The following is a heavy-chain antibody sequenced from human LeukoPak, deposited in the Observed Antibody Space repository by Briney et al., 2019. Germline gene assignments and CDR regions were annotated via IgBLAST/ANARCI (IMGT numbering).Heavy chain of an antibody. D-gene: IGHD6-13*01. J-gene: IGHJ6*03. CDR1: GFTFDDYT. Sequence: GGSLRLSRAASGFTFDDYTMHWVRQAPGKGLEWVSLISWDGGSTYYADSVKGRFTISRDNSKNSLYLQMNSLRTEDTALYYCAKDRGGSSTAYYYYYMDVWGKGTTVTVSS. CDR2: ISWDGGST. V-gene: IGHV3-43*01. CDR3: AKDRGGSSTAYYYYYMDV.